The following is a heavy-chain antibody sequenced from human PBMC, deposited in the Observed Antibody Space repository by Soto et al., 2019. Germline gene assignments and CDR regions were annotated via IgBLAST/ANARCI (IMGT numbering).Heavy chain of an antibody. CDR3: ARAASRTAFDY. CDR2: IRGRANGYST. V-gene: IGHV3-72*01. J-gene: IGHJ4*02. Sequence: PGGSLRLSCAASGFTFSSYSTNWVRQAPGRGLEWIGRIRGRANGYSTEYAASVKGRFTVSRDDSKNSLYLQMNSLKVEDTAMYYCARAASRTAFDYWGQGTLVTVSS. CDR1: GFTFSSYS.